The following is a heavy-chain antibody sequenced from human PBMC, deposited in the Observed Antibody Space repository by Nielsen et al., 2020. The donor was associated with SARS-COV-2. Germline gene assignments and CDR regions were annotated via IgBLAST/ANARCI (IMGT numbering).Heavy chain of an antibody. CDR3: ARDFTMVRGVIPGWFDP. CDR2: INAGNGNT. D-gene: IGHD3-10*01. Sequence: ASVKVSCKASGYTFTSYAMHWVRQAPGQRLEWMGWINAGNGNTKYSQKFQGRVTITRDTSASTAYMELRSLRSDDTAVYYCARDFTMVRGVIPGWFDPWGQGTLVTVSS. J-gene: IGHJ5*02. CDR1: GYTFTSYA. V-gene: IGHV1-3*01.